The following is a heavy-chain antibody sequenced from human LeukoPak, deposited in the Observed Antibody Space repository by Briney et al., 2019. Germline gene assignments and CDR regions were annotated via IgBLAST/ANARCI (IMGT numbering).Heavy chain of an antibody. CDR1: GGSISSYY. J-gene: IGHJ4*02. D-gene: IGHD1-26*01. CDR3: ARDLGSWYYFDY. Sequence: SETLSLTCTVSGGSISSYYWSWIRQPPGKGLEWIGYIYYSGSTNYNPSLESRVTISVDTSKNQFSLKLSPVTAADTAVYYCARDLGSWYYFDYWGQGTLVTVSS. CDR2: IYYSGST. V-gene: IGHV4-59*01.